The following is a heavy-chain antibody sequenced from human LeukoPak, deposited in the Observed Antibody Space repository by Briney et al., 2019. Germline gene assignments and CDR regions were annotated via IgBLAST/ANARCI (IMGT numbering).Heavy chain of an antibody. D-gene: IGHD1-20*01. CDR2: IYYSGNT. CDR1: GGSISGSSYF. J-gene: IGHJ6*02. Sequence: SETLSLTCAVSGGSISGSSYFWGWIRQPPGKGLEWIGSIYYSGNTYYNPSLKSRVTISVDTSKNQFSLKLSSVTAADTAVYYCARALRARITGTTASVYGMDVWGQGTTVTVSS. V-gene: IGHV4-39*07. CDR3: ARALRARITGTTASVYGMDV.